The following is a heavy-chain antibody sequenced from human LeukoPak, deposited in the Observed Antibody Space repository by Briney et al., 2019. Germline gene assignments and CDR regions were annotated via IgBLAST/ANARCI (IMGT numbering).Heavy chain of an antibody. CDR1: GFTFSSYA. V-gene: IGHV3-30-3*01. J-gene: IGHJ4*02. Sequence: GGSLRLSCAASGFTFSSYAMHWVRQAPGKGLEWVAVISYDGSNKYYADSVKGRFTISRDNAKNSLYLQMNSLRAEDTAVYYCARDEAVGATGTFDYWGQGTLVTVSS. CDR2: ISYDGSNK. CDR3: ARDEAVGATGTFDY. D-gene: IGHD1-26*01.